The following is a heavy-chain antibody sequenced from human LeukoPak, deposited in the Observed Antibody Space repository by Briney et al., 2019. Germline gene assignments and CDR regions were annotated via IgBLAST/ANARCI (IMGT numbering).Heavy chain of an antibody. CDR1: GFTFRNYG. D-gene: IGHD3-16*01. J-gene: IGHJ4*02. Sequence: PGGSLRLSCAASGFTFRNYGMNWVRQAPGKGLEWLSGISPRGGGTYYADSVKGRFTISRDNSKNTVSLQMESLRAEDTALYYCAKDYAVGSIDYWGQGTLVTVSS. CDR2: ISPRGGGT. CDR3: AKDYAVGSIDY. V-gene: IGHV3-23*01.